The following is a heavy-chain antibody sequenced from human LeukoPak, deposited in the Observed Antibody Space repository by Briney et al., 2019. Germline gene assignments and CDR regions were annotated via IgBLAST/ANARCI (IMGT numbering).Heavy chain of an antibody. Sequence: GGSLRLSCAASGFAFDSYWMHRVRQAPGKGLVWVSHINTDGSNTNYADSVKGRFTISRDNAKNTLYLQMNSLRVEDTAVYYCGRGYSGSWAYWGQGTLVTVSP. CDR2: INTDGSNT. D-gene: IGHD1-26*01. CDR3: GRGYSGSWAY. V-gene: IGHV3-74*01. CDR1: GFAFDSYW. J-gene: IGHJ4*02.